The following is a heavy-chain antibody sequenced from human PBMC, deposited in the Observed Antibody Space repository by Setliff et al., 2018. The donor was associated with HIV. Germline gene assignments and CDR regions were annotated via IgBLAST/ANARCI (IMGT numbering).Heavy chain of an antibody. Sequence: PSETLSLTCTVSGGSISSSYWTWTRQPPGKGLEWIGNLHYSGSTNYNPSLKSRVTISVDTSKNQFSLTLNSVTAADTAVYYCARGPAGRLVFLSYWGQGTLVTVSS. V-gene: IGHV4-59*01. D-gene: IGHD6-6*01. CDR3: ARGPAGRLVFLSY. CDR2: LHYSGST. CDR1: GGSISSSY. J-gene: IGHJ4*02.